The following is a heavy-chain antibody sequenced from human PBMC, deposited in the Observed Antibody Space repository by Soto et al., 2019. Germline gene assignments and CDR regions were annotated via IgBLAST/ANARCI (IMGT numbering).Heavy chain of an antibody. CDR1: GGSISSRSHY. CDR3: ARADGFGVVTPFFEY. Sequence: QLHLQESGPGLVKPSETLSLTCTVSGGSISSRSHYWGWIRQSPGKHLEWIGSSYYRGSTPYNPSLKTPVTISVDTYKNHVYLKVYSVADADTAVYYSARADGFGVVTPFFEYWGQGILVTVSS. J-gene: IGHJ4*02. D-gene: IGHD3-3*01. V-gene: IGHV4-39*02. CDR2: SYYRGST.